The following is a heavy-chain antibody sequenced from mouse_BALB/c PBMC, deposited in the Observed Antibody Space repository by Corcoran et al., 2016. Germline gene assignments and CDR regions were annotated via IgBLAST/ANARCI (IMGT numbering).Heavy chain of an antibody. CDR3: ARGDSSNFDY. CDR1: RYTFTNYG. V-gene: IGHV9-1*02. D-gene: IGHD3-3*01. Sequence: QIQLVQTGPELKKPGETVKISCKASRYTFTNYGMNWVKQAPGKGVKWMGWINTFTGEPTYAYDFKGRFAFSLETSASTAYLQINNLKNEDMATYFCARGDSSNFDYWGQGTTLTVSS. CDR2: INTFTGEP. J-gene: IGHJ2*01.